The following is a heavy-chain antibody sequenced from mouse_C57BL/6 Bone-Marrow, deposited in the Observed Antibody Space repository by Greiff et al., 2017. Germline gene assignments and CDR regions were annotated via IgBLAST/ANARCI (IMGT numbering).Heavy chain of an antibody. D-gene: IGHD2-4*01. CDR3: ARGYDYDYAMDY. Sequence: VQLQQSGPELVKPVASVKISCKASGYSFTDYNMNWVKQSNGKSLEWIGVINPNYGTTSYNQKFKGKATLTVYQSSSTAYMQINSLTSEDSAVYYCARGYDYDYAMDYWGQGTSVTVSS. CDR2: INPNYGTT. V-gene: IGHV1-39*01. J-gene: IGHJ4*01. CDR1: GYSFTDYN.